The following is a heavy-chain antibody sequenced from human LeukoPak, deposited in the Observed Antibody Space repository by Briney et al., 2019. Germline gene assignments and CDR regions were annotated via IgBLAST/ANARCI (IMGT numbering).Heavy chain of an antibody. D-gene: IGHD3-22*01. CDR3: ARDLPPRGYYYDSSGYPY. CDR2: INSDGSIS. CDR1: GPTVSSYW. J-gene: IGHJ4*02. V-gene: IGHV3-74*01. Sequence: GASVSPSRAPSGPTVSSYWMHWVRQAPGKGLVWVSRINSDGSISSYADSVKGRFTISRDNAKNTLYLQMNSLRAEDTAVYYCARDLPPRGYYYDSSGYPYWGQGTLVTVPS.